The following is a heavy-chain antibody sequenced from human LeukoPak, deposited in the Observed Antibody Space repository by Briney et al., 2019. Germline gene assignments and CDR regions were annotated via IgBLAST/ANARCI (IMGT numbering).Heavy chain of an antibody. Sequence: GGSLRLSCAGSGFPFSSHGMNWVRQAPGKGLEWVSGISPGGGPTYYADSVKGRFTISRDDSKNTLYLQMNSLRAEDTAVYYCAKDVTMVRGTYYFDYWGQGTLVTVSS. CDR2: ISPGGGPT. V-gene: IGHV3-23*01. J-gene: IGHJ4*02. CDR1: GFPFSSHG. CDR3: AKDVTMVRGTYYFDY. D-gene: IGHD3-10*01.